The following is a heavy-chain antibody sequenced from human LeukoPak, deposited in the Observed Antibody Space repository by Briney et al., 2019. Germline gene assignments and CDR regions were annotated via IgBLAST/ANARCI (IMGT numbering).Heavy chain of an antibody. CDR2: ISSSSSYI. Sequence: PGGSLRLSCAASGFTFSSYAMNWVRQAPGKGLEWVSSISSSSSYIYYADSVKGRFTISRDNAKNSLYLQMNSLRAEDTAVYYCARVQDGAPSPWGQGTLVTVSS. V-gene: IGHV3-21*01. D-gene: IGHD4-17*01. CDR1: GFTFSSYA. CDR3: ARVQDGAPSP. J-gene: IGHJ5*02.